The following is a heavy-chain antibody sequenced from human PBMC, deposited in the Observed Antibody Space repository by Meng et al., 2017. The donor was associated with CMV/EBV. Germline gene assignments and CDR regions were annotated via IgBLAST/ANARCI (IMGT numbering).Heavy chain of an antibody. CDR2: ISGSGGST. CDR3: AKDQEDSSSWYGLPYYYYGMDV. J-gene: IGHJ6*02. CDR1: GFTVSSNY. V-gene: IGHV3-23*01. Sequence: GESLKISCAASGFTVSSNYMSWVRQAPGKGLEWVSAISGSGGSTYYADSVKGRFTISRDNSKNTLYLQMNSLRAEDTAVYYCAKDQEDSSSWYGLPYYYYGMDVWGQGTRSPSP. D-gene: IGHD6-13*01.